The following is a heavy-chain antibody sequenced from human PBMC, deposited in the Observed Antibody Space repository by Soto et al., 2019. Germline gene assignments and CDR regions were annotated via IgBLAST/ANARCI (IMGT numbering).Heavy chain of an antibody. CDR2: ISGSDGST. V-gene: IGHV3-23*01. Sequence: GGSLRLSCVASGFSFSRYAMTLVRQAPGKGLEWVSVISGSDGSTYYADSVKGRLTISRDNSKNTLYLQINSLRAEDTAVYYCAQDRDRDAWYEEVWRQVSLVTVSS. J-gene: IGHJ4*02. CDR1: GFSFSRYA. CDR3: AQDRDRDAWYEEV. D-gene: IGHD6-13*01.